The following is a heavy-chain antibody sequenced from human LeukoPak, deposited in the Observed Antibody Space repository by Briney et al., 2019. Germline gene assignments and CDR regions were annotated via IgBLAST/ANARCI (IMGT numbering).Heavy chain of an antibody. D-gene: IGHD2-2*01. V-gene: IGHV1-18*01. CDR1: GYTFTSYG. Sequence: GASVKVSCKASGYTFTSYGISWVRQAPGQWLEWMGWISAYNGNTNYAQKLQGRVTMTTDTSTSTAYMELRSLRSDDTAVYYCARGVGYCSSTSCYYLGFYFDYWGQGTLVTVSS. J-gene: IGHJ4*02. CDR2: ISAYNGNT. CDR3: ARGVGYCSSTSCYYLGFYFDY.